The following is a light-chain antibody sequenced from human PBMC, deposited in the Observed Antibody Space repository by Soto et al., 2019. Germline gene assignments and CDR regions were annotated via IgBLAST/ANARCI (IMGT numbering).Light chain of an antibody. CDR1: RNVDHH. Sequence: EVVLTQSPGTLSVSPGERATLSCRASRNVDHHLAWHQQRPGRAPRLLIYDVSNRATDIPVRFSGSRSGTDFTLTISNVEPEDFAVYYCLQHSKWPISFGGGTKVEIK. CDR2: DVS. J-gene: IGKJ4*01. V-gene: IGKV3-11*01. CDR3: LQHSKWPIS.